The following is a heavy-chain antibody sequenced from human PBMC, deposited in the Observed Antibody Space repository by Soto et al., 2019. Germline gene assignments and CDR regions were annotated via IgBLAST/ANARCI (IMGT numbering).Heavy chain of an antibody. J-gene: IGHJ6*03. D-gene: IGHD2-2*01. CDR3: SRHGVLGYCSSTSCSPPGYYYYYMNV. V-gene: IGHV5-51*01. Sequence: GESLKISCKRSGYSFTSYWIGWVRQMPGKGLEWMGIIYPGDSDTRYSPSFQGQVTISADKSISTAYLQWSSLKAPVTAMYYCSRHGVLGYCSSTSCSPPGYYYYYMNVWGKGTTVTVSS. CDR1: GYSFTSYW. CDR2: IYPGDSDT.